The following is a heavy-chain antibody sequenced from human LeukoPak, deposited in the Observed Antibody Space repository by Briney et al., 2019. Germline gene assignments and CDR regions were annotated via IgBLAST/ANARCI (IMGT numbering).Heavy chain of an antibody. CDR2: IKSKTDGGTT. CDR3: TTEYYYDSSGYIDY. Sequence: AGGSLRLSCAASGFTFSNAWMSWVRQAPGKGLEWVGRIKSKTDGGTTDYAAPVKGRFTISRDDSKNTLYLQMNSLKTEDTAVYYCTTEYYYDSSGYIDYWGQGILVTVSS. CDR1: GFTFSNAW. D-gene: IGHD3-22*01. V-gene: IGHV3-15*01. J-gene: IGHJ4*02.